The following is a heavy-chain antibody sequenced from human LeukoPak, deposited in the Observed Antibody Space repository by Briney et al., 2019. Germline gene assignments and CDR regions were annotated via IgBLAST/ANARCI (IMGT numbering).Heavy chain of an antibody. CDR1: GFSFSDSF. J-gene: IGHJ4*02. D-gene: IGHD1-26*01. CDR3: ATGLVGATGVLDY. CDR2: IKRDGSDK. V-gene: IGHV3-7*01. Sequence: GGSLRLSCAASGFSFSDSFMTWVRQAPGKGLEWVANIKRDGSDKYYVDSVKDRFTISRDNAKNSLYLQMNSLRAEDTAVYFCATGLVGATGVLDYWGQGTLVTVSS.